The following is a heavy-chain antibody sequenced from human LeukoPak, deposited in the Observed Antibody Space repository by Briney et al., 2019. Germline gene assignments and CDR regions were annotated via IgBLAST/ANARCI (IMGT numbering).Heavy chain of an antibody. J-gene: IGHJ6*02. CDR3: AKWPNYSNYPYYGMDV. CDR1: GFTFSSYA. D-gene: IGHD4-11*01. CDR2: ISGSGGST. Sequence: PGGSLRLSCAASGFTFSSYAMSWVRQAPGKGLEWVSAISGSGGSTYYADSVKGRFTISRDNSKNTLYLQMNSLRAKDTAVYYCAKWPNYSNYPYYGMDVWGQGTTVTVSS. V-gene: IGHV3-23*01.